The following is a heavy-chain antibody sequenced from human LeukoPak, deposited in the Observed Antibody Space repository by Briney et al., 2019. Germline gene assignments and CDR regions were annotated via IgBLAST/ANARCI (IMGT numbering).Heavy chain of an antibody. CDR2: INHSGST. D-gene: IGHD3-10*01. CDR3: ARPTYYYGSGRARSMDV. CDR1: GGSFSGYY. Sequence: SETLSLTCAVYGGSFSGYYWSWIRQPPGKGLEWIGEINHSGSTNYNPSLKSRVTISVDTSKNQFSLKLSSVTAADTAVYYCARPTYYYGSGRARSMDVWGKGTTVTISS. V-gene: IGHV4-34*01. J-gene: IGHJ6*04.